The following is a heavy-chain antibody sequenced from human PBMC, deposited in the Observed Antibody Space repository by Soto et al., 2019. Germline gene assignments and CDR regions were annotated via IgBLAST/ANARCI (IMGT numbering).Heavy chain of an antibody. CDR1: GGSFSGYY. Sequence: QVQLQQWGAGLLKPSETLSLTCAVYGGSFSGYYWSWIRQPPGKGLEWFGEINHSGSTNYNTSLKRRVTISVDTSKNQFSLKLSSVTAADTAVYYCARIVDYYGSGRIDYWGQGTLVTVSS. D-gene: IGHD3-10*01. J-gene: IGHJ4*02. V-gene: IGHV4-34*01. CDR2: INHSGST. CDR3: ARIVDYYGSGRIDY.